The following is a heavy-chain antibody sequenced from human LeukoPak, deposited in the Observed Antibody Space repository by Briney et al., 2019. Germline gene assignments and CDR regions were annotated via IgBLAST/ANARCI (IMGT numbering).Heavy chain of an antibody. V-gene: IGHV4-59*01. D-gene: IGHD2-15*01. CDR3: ARVGELYYFDY. CDR2: TYYSGST. Sequence: PSETLSLTCTVSGGSISSYYWSWIRQPPGKGLEWIGYTYYSGSTNYNPSLKSRVTISVDTSKNQFSLKLSSVTAADTAVYYCARVGELYYFDYWGQGTLVTVSS. CDR1: GGSISSYY. J-gene: IGHJ4*02.